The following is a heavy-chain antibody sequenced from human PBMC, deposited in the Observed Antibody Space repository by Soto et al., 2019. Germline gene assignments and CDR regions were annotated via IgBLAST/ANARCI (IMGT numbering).Heavy chain of an antibody. CDR2: FDPEEDET. CDR3: ATDYRGPYNDHRAS. CDR1: GDTLTDLS. D-gene: IGHD3-16*02. J-gene: IGHJ5*02. Sequence: GASVKVSCKVSGDTLTDLSIHWVRQAPGKGLEWMGGFDPEEDETLYAQKFQGRFTMAEDTFTDTVHMELSSLSSEDTAVYYCATDYRGPYNDHRASWGQGTLVTVSS. V-gene: IGHV1-24*01.